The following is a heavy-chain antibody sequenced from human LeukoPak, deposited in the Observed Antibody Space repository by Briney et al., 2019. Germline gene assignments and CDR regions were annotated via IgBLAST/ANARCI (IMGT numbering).Heavy chain of an antibody. CDR2: IYYSGST. J-gene: IGHJ4*02. CDR1: GGSISSYY. D-gene: IGHD1-26*01. V-gene: IGHV4-59*08. Sequence: SETLSLTCTVSGGSISSYYWSWIRQPPGKGLEWIGYIYYSGSTNYNPSLKSRVTISVDTSKNQFSLKLSSVTAADTAVYYCAGSPPYSGSYYVDYWGQGTLVTVSS. CDR3: AGSPPYSGSYYVDY.